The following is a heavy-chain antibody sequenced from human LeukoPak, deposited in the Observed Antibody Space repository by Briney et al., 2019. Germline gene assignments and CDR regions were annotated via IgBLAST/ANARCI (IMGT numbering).Heavy chain of an antibody. CDR1: GFTFRTYA. CDR2: ISGSGNGT. Sequence: GGSLRLSCTASGFTFRTYAMNWIRQAPGKGLEWLSGISGSGNGTYYADSVKGRFIISRDNSKNMVYLQMNSLTVEDTATYYCAKRTMSAFDSWGQGTLLIVSS. J-gene: IGHJ4*02. V-gene: IGHV3-23*01. CDR3: AKRTMSAFDS. D-gene: IGHD5-24*01.